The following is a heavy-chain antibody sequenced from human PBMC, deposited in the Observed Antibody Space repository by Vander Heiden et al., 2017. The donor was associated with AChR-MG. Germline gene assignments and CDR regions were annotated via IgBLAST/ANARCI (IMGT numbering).Heavy chain of an antibody. J-gene: IGHJ4*02. CDR3: TTGGKSDSSAY. CDR2: IRSQTNNFAT. D-gene: IGHD2-15*01. CDR1: GFHFSGAG. Sequence: EVQLVESGGGLVQPGESLRLSCAASGFHFSGAGIHWVRQASGKGLEWLGRIRSQTNNFATAYAASVKGRFTISRDESAKTAYLQINSLTIEDTAVYYCTTGGKSDSSAYWGQGTLVTVSS. V-gene: IGHV3-73*02.